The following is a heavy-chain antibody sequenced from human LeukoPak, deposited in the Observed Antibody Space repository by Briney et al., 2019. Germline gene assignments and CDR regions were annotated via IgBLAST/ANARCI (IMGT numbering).Heavy chain of an antibody. Sequence: GGSLGLSCAASGFTFSSYSMNWVRQAPGKGLEWVSSISSSSSYIYYADSVKGRFTISRDNAKNSLYLQMNSLRAEDTAVYYCAKGYCTSTSCYTYYYHFMDVWGKGTTVTVSS. D-gene: IGHD2-2*02. CDR3: AKGYCTSTSCYTYYYHFMDV. V-gene: IGHV3-21*01. J-gene: IGHJ6*03. CDR1: GFTFSSYS. CDR2: ISSSSSYI.